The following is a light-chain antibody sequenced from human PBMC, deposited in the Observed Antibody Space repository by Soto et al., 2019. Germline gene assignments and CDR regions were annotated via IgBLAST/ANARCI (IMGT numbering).Light chain of an antibody. Sequence: QSALTQPASVSGSPGQSITISCTGASGDVGGYHYVSWYQQHPGKAPKLMIFEVSNRPSGVSNRFSGSKSGNTASLTISGLQAEDEADYYCNSYTSSTWVFGGGTKLTVL. V-gene: IGLV2-14*01. J-gene: IGLJ3*02. CDR2: EVS. CDR1: SGDVGGYHY. CDR3: NSYTSSTWV.